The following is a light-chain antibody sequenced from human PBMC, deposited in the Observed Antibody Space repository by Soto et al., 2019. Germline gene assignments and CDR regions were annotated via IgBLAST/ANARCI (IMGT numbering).Light chain of an antibody. Sequence: EIVLTQSPATLSLSPGERATLSCRASQSVSSYLAWYPQKPGQAPRLLIYDASSRATGIPDRFSGSGSGTDFTLTISRLEPEDFAMYYCQQYGSSPLTFGGGTKVDIK. CDR3: QQYGSSPLT. CDR2: DAS. V-gene: IGKV3-20*01. CDR1: QSVSSY. J-gene: IGKJ4*01.